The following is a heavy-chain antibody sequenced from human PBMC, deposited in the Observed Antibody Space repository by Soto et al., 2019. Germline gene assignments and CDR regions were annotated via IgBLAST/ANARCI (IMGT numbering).Heavy chain of an antibody. J-gene: IGHJ4*02. D-gene: IGHD6-13*01. CDR1: GGTFSSYT. CDR3: ARYPGIAAGTPDY. V-gene: IGHV1-69*02. CDR2: IIPILGIA. Sequence: SVKVSCKASGGTFSSYTISWVQQAPGQGLEWMGRIIPILGIANYAQKFQGRVTITADKSTSTAYTELSSLRSEDTAVYYCARYPGIAAGTPDYWGQGTLVTVSS.